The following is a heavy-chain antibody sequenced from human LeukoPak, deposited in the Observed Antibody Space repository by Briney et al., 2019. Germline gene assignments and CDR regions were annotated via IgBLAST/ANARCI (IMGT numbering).Heavy chain of an antibody. CDR2: IHYDGTNQ. CDR1: GFTFSSYG. CDR3: VNSGFDP. J-gene: IGHJ5*02. V-gene: IGHV3-30*02. Sequence: GGSLRLSCAASGFTFSSYGMHWVRQAPGKGLEWVAFIHYDGTNQYYADSVKGRFTISRDNFKNTLYLQMNSLRVEDTALYYCVNSGFDPWGQGTLVTVSS. D-gene: IGHD3-10*01.